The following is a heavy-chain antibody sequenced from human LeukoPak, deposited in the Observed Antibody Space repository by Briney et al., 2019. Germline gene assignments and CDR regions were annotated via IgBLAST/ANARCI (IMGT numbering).Heavy chain of an antibody. D-gene: IGHD3-22*01. V-gene: IGHV4-30-2*01. Sequence: SQTLSLTCTVSGGSISSGGYYWSWIRQPPGKGLEWIGYIYHSGSTYYNPSLKSRVTISVDTSKNQFSLKLSSVTAADTAVYYCARLTYLTTAHDYWGQGTLVTVSS. CDR2: IYHSGST. CDR1: GGSISSGGYY. J-gene: IGHJ4*02. CDR3: ARLTYLTTAHDY.